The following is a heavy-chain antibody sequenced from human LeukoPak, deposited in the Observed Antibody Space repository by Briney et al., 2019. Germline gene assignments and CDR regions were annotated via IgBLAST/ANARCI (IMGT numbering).Heavy chain of an antibody. Sequence: GGSLRLSCAASGFTFTSYGISWVRQAPGQGLEWMGWISAYNGNTNYAQKLQGRVTMTTDTSTSTAYMELRSLRSDDTAVYYCARDHPVRLGYCSSTSCYDMDYWGQGTLVTVSS. D-gene: IGHD2-2*01. CDR3: ARDHPVRLGYCSSTSCYDMDY. CDR2: ISAYNGNT. J-gene: IGHJ4*02. V-gene: IGHV1-18*01. CDR1: GFTFTSYG.